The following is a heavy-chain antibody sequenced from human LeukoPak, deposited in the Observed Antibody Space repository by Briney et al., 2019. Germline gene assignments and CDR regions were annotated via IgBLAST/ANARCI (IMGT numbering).Heavy chain of an antibody. CDR2: ISYNAGYK. CDR3: AREPIDGDCQFDY. J-gene: IGHJ4*02. CDR1: GFTFSNYG. V-gene: IGHV3-30*12. D-gene: IGHD2-21*02. Sequence: GRSLRLSCAASGFTFSNYGLQWVRQAPGKGLEWVAVISYNAGYKHYTDSVKGRFTISRDDSKSTVYLQMNSLRAEDTALYYCAREPIDGDCQFDYWGQGTLVTVSS.